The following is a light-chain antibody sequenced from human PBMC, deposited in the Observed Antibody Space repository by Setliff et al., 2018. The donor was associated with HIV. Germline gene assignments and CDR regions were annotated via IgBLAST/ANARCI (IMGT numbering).Light chain of an antibody. CDR1: QSVLSSFNNKNY. J-gene: IGKJ3*01. Sequence: DIVMTQSPDSLSVSLGERATINCKSSQSVLSSFNNKNYLGWYQKKPGQPPRLLIYWASSRESGVPDRFSGSGSGTDFTLTISSLQAEDVAVYYCQQYYTAPLFVGPGTKVDIK. V-gene: IGKV4-1*01. CDR3: QQYYTAPLF. CDR2: WAS.